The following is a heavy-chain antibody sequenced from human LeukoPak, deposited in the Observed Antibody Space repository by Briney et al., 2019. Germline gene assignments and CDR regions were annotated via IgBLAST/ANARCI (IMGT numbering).Heavy chain of an antibody. J-gene: IGHJ4*02. Sequence: GGSLRLSCAASGFTFSSYGMHWVRQAPGKGLEWVSVIYSGGSTYYADSVKGRFTISRDNSKNTLYLQMNSLRAEDTAVYYCARGPRYYDILTGYYNVGYYFDYWGQGTLVTVSS. V-gene: IGHV3-53*01. CDR1: GFTFSSYG. D-gene: IGHD3-9*01. CDR2: IYSGGST. CDR3: ARGPRYYDILTGYYNVGYYFDY.